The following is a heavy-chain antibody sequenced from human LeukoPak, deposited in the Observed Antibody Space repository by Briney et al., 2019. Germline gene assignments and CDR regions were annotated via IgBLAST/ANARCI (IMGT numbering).Heavy chain of an antibody. CDR2: IYPGYSDT. CDR3: ARGAVAGNYYYYYMDV. CDR1: GYNFTSYW. D-gene: IGHD6-19*01. J-gene: IGHJ6*03. V-gene: IGHV5-51*01. Sequence: GESLKISCKGSGYNFTSYWIGWVRQMPGKGLEWMGIIYPGYSDTRYSPFFQGHVTISADKSISTAYLQWSSLKASDTAMYYCARGAVAGNYYYYYMDVWGKGTTVTVSS.